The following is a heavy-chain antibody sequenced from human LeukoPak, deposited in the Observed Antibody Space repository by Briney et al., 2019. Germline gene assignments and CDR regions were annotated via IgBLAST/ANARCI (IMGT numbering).Heavy chain of an antibody. J-gene: IGHJ4*02. CDR1: GFTFSSYD. CDR3: ARDRSNGDYAFDY. CDR2: ITTYSSYI. V-gene: IGHV3-21*01. D-gene: IGHD4-17*01. Sequence: GGSLRLSCTASGFTFSSYDMSWVRQAPGKGLEWVSSITTYSSYIHYADSVKGRFTISRDSAKNSLYLQMNSLRAEDTAVYYCARDRSNGDYAFDYWGQGALVTVSS.